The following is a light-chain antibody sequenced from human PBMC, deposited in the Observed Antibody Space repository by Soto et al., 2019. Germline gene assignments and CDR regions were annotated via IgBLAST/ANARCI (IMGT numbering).Light chain of an antibody. CDR2: GAS. V-gene: IGKV1-39*01. J-gene: IGKJ4*01. CDR3: QQTFITPPLT. Sequence: DIQMTQSPSSLSASIGDRITITCRASRSISTYLNWYQQKPGKAPSLLIYGASTLQSGVPSRFSGSGSATDFTLTISSLQPEDFASYYCQQTFITPPLTFGGGTKVDIK. CDR1: RSISTY.